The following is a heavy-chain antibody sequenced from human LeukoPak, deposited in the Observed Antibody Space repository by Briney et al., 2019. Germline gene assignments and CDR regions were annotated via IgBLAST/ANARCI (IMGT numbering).Heavy chain of an antibody. V-gene: IGHV3-9*01. CDR3: AKGSTYYYDSSGEDAFDI. CDR1: GFTFSNYA. J-gene: IGHJ3*02. Sequence: GGSLRLSCAASGFTFSNYAMSWVRQAPGKGLEWVSGISWNSGSIGYADSVKGRFTISRDNAKNSLYLQMNSLRAEDTALYYCAKGSTYYYDSSGEDAFDIWGQGTMVTVSS. D-gene: IGHD3-22*01. CDR2: ISWNSGSI.